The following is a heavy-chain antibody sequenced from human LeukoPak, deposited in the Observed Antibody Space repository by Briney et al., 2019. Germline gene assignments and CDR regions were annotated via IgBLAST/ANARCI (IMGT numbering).Heavy chain of an antibody. Sequence: SETLSLTCTVSGDSISTYYWSWIRQSPGKGLEWIGYIYHSGSTKYNPSLKSRVTISVDTSKKQFSLKLSSVAAADTAVYYCARDGYGCVDYWGQGTLVTVSS. CDR3: ARDGYGCVDY. CDR2: IYHSGST. CDR1: GDSISTYY. V-gene: IGHV4-59*01. D-gene: IGHD1-1*01. J-gene: IGHJ4*02.